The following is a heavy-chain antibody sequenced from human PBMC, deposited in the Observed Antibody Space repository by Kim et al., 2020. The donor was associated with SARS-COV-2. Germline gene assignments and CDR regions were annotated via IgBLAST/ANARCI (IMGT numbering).Heavy chain of an antibody. D-gene: IGHD1-1*01. J-gene: IGHJ4*02. Sequence: GGSLRLSCTASGFIFSSFAMHWVRQAPGKGLEWVAAISDGGSKTYYADSVKGRFTISRDNSKNTLYVQLNSLRAEDTALYYCVKEYREGRTGKSFDIWGPGTRGTASS. CDR2: ISDGGSKT. CDR3: VKEYREGRTGKSFDI. CDR1: GFIFSSFA. V-gene: IGHV3-30*04.